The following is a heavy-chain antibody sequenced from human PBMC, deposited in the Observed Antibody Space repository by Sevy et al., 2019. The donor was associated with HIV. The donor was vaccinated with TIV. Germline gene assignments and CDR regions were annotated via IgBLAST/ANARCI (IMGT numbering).Heavy chain of an antibody. CDR2: ISSSSSYI. V-gene: IGHV3-21*01. CDR3: ARVGSMVRGVIISWFDP. J-gene: IGHJ5*02. Sequence: GGSLRLSCAASGFTFSSYSMNWVRQAPGKGLEWVSSISSSSSYIYYADSLKGRFTISRDNAKNSLYLQMNSLRAEDTAVYYCARVGSMVRGVIISWFDPWGQGTLVTVSS. D-gene: IGHD3-10*01. CDR1: GFTFSSYS.